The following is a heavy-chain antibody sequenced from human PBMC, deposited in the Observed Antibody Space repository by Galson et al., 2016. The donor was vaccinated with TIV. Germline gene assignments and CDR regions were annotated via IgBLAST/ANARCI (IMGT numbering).Heavy chain of an antibody. D-gene: IGHD2-21*01. CDR2: INWNGGST. J-gene: IGHJ4*02. V-gene: IGHV3-20*04. CDR3: ARDPLYCGGDCYSHY. Sequence: SLRLSCAASGFTFDDYGMSWVRQAPGKGLEWVSGINWNGGSTGYADSVKGRFTISRDNAKNSLYLQMNSLRAEVTALYYCARDPLYCGGDCYSHYWGQGTLATVSS. CDR1: GFTFDDYG.